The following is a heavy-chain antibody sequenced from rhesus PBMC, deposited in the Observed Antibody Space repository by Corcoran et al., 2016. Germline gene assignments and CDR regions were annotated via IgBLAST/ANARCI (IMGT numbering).Heavy chain of an antibody. D-gene: IGHD4-29*01. CDR1: GDSISSSNW. Sequence: QVQLQESGPAVVKPSETLSLACAGAGDSISSSNWWSWIRQSPGKGLEWIGGFYGSGGTTKYNPSLESRVSISTDMSKNQVSLKLSSMTGADTAVYCCVRHKGSSHFDYWGQGVLVTVSS. CDR3: VRHKGSSHFDY. CDR2: FYGSGGTT. V-gene: IGHV4-93*02. J-gene: IGHJ4*01.